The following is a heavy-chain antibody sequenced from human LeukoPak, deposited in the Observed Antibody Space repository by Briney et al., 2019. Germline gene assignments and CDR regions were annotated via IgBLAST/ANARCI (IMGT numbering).Heavy chain of an antibody. CDR1: GGTFSSYA. CDR2: IIPIFGTA. J-gene: IGHJ3*02. V-gene: IGHV1-69*13. Sequence: SVKVSCKASGGTFSSYAISWVRQAPGQGLEWMGGIIPIFGTANYAQKFQGRVTITADESTSTAYMELSSLRSEDTAVYYCARKFLILTEGAFDIWGQGTMVTVSS. D-gene: IGHD3-9*01. CDR3: ARKFLILTEGAFDI.